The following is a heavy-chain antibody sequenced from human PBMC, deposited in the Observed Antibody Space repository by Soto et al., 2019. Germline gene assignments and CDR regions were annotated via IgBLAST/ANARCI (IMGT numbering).Heavy chain of an antibody. Sequence: PSETLSLTCTVSGGSISSYYWSWIRQPPGKGLEWSGYIYYSGSTNYNPSLKSRVTISVDTSKIQFSLKLSSVTAADTAVYYCARRYGSAFDIWGQGTMVTVSS. V-gene: IGHV4-59*01. CDR1: GGSISSYY. D-gene: IGHD3-10*01. J-gene: IGHJ3*02. CDR2: IYYSGST. CDR3: ARRYGSAFDI.